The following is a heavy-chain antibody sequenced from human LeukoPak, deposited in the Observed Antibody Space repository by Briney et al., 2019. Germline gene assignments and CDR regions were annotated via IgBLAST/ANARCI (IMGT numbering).Heavy chain of an antibody. J-gene: IGHJ4*02. CDR2: ISYRGST. CDR3: ARISQSSGGFYY. CDR1: GGSISNSGGFY. D-gene: IGHD2-15*01. V-gene: IGHV4-31*02. Sequence: SKTLSLTCTVSGGSISNSGGFYWSWIRQHPGDGLEWIGFISYRGSTYYNPSLKSRVSMSVDTSRSQFPLRLTSVTDEDTAVYYCARISQSSGGFYYWGQGTLVTVSS.